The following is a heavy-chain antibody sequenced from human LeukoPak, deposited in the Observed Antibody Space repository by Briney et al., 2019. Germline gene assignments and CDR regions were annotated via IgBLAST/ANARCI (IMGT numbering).Heavy chain of an antibody. CDR2: IYYSGST. CDR1: GGSVSSGSYY. CDR3: ASADYDILTGVPWYFDL. D-gene: IGHD3-9*01. V-gene: IGHV4-61*01. J-gene: IGHJ2*01. Sequence: SENLSLTCTVSGGSVSSGSYYWSWIRQPPGKGLEWIGYIYYSGSTNYNPSLKSRVTISVDTSKNQFSLKLSSVTAADTAVYYCASADYDILTGVPWYFDLWGRGTLVTVSS.